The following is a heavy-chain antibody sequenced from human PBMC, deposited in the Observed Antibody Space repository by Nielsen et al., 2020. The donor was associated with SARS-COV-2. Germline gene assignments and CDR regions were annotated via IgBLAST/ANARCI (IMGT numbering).Heavy chain of an antibody. CDR3: ARSLEPPNYYDSSGYPYYFDY. CDR2: ISAYNGNT. Sequence: ASVKVSCKASGYTFTSYGISWVRQAPGQGLEWMGWISAYNGNTNYAQKLQGRVTMTTDTSTSTAYMELRSLRSDDTAVYYCARSLEPPNYYDSSGYPYYFDYWGQGTLVTVSS. J-gene: IGHJ4*02. CDR1: GYTFTSYG. V-gene: IGHV1-18*01. D-gene: IGHD3-22*01.